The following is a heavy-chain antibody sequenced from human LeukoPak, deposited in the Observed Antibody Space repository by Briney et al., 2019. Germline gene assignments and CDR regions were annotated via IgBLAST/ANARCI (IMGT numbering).Heavy chain of an antibody. CDR2: IYYCWST. J-gene: IGHJ3*02. V-gene: IGHV4-59*08. D-gene: IGHD3-22*01. CDR3: ARRPGDYDSSGGAFDI. Sequence: SETLSLTCTVSGVSISSYYWSWLRQPPGKGLEGLGYIYYCWSTNYNPSLKSRVTISVDTSKNQFPLKLGSVTAADTAVYYCARRPGDYDSSGGAFDIWGQGTMVTVSS. CDR1: GVSISSYY.